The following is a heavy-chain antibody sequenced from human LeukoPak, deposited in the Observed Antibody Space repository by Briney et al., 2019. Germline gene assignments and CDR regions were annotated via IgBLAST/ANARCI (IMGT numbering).Heavy chain of an antibody. CDR1: GFTFSSYE. CDR2: ISSSGSTI. J-gene: IGHJ4*02. V-gene: IGHV3-48*03. CDR3: ARGDPEFDF. Sequence: PGGSLRPSCAASGFTFSSYEMNWVRQAPGKGLEWVSYISSSGSTIYYADSVKGRFTISRDNAKNSLYLQMNSLRAEDTAVYYCARGDPEFDFWGQGTLVTVSS.